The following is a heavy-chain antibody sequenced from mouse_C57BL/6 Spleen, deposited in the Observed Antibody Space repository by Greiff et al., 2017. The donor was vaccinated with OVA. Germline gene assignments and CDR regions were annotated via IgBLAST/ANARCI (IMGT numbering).Heavy chain of an antibody. CDR3: ARSRDYGNYGWFAY. V-gene: IGHV14-2*01. J-gene: IGHJ3*01. Sequence: EVHLVESGAELVKPGASVKLSCTASGFTITDYYMHWVKQRTEQGLEWIGRIDPEDGETKYAPKFQGKATITADTSSNTAYLQLSSLTSEDTAVYYCARSRDYGNYGWFAYWGQGTLVTVSA. CDR1: GFTITDYY. D-gene: IGHD2-1*01. CDR2: IDPEDGET.